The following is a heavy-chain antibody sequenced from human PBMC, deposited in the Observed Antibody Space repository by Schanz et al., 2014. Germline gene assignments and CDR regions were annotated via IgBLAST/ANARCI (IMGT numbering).Heavy chain of an antibody. J-gene: IGHJ3*02. CDR3: ARDRGHGDLPGDI. Sequence: QVQLQESGPGLVKPSGTLSLTCAVSGASISSSNWWSWVRQPPGKGLEWIGRIYTSGSTNYNPSLKSRVTISLDTSKNQFSLKLSSATAADTAVYYCARDRGHGDLPGDIWGQGTMVTVSS. V-gene: IGHV4-4*02. CDR2: IYTSGST. CDR1: GASISSSNW. D-gene: IGHD4-17*01.